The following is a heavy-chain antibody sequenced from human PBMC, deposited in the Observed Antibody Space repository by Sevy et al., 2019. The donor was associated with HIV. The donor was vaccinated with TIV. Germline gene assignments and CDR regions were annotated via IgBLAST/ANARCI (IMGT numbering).Heavy chain of an antibody. CDR2: ISSSSSYI. CDR1: GFTFSSYS. CDR3: ARDLRRSSYDFWSGYSGMDV. J-gene: IGHJ6*02. D-gene: IGHD3-3*01. Sequence: GGSLRLSCAASGFTFSSYSMNWVRQAPGKGLEWVSSISSSSSYIYYADSGKGRFTISRDNAKNSLYLQMNSLRAEDTAVYYCARDLRRSSYDFWSGYSGMDVWGQGTTVTVSS. V-gene: IGHV3-21*01.